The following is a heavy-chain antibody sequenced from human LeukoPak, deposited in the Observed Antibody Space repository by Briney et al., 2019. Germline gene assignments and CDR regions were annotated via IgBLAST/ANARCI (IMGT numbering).Heavy chain of an antibody. V-gene: IGHV3-49*04. D-gene: IGHD2-2*01. J-gene: IGHJ4*02. CDR1: GFTFSSYA. Sequence: PGGSLRLSCAASGFTFSSYAMSWVRQAPGKGLEWVGFIRCKAYGRTTAYAASVRGRFTISRDDFKSIAYLQMNSLKTEDIAVYYCTRLKRPCSSTSCYALDYWGQGTLVTVSS. CDR2: IRCKAYGRTT. CDR3: TRLKRPCSSTSCYALDY.